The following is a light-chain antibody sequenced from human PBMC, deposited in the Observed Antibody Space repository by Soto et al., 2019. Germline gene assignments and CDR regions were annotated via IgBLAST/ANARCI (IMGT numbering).Light chain of an antibody. Sequence: EIVLTQSPGTLSLSPGERATLSCRASQSVSSSYLAWYQQKPGQAPRLLIYGASSRATGIPDRFSGSGSGTDFTLIIIRLEAEDFAVYYCQQYGRSPWTFGQGTKVEIK. J-gene: IGKJ1*01. V-gene: IGKV3-20*01. CDR2: GAS. CDR3: QQYGRSPWT. CDR1: QSVSSSY.